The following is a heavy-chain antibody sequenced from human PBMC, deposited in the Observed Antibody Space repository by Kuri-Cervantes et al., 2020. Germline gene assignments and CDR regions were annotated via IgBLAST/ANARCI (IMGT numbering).Heavy chain of an antibody. CDR2: ISWNSGSI. CDR1: GFTFSSYA. D-gene: IGHD3-3*01. J-gene: IGHJ4*02. CDR3: ARESDTTDFWSGYNL. V-gene: IGHV3-20*04. Sequence: GGSLRLSCAASGFTFSSYAMSWVRQAPGKGLEWVSGISWNSGSIGYVDSVKGRFTISRDNAKNSLYLQMNSLRVEDTAVYYCARESDTTDFWSGYNLWGQGTLVTVSS.